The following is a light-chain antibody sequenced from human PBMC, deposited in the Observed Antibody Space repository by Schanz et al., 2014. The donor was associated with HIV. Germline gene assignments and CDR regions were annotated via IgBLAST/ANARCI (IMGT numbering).Light chain of an antibody. J-gene: IGKJ5*01. CDR2: DAS. Sequence: EIVMTQSPATLSLSPGERATVSCRASQSVSSNLAWYQQKLGQAPRLLIYDASTRATGIPARFSGRGSGTEFTLTISSLQSEDFAVYYCLQRSSWPITFGPGTRLEIK. CDR3: LQRSSWPIT. CDR1: QSVSSN. V-gene: IGKV3-15*01.